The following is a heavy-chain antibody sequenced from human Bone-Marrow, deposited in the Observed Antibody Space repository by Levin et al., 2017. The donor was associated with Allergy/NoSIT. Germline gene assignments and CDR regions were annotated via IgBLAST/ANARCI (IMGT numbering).Heavy chain of an antibody. Sequence: SETLSLTCAVSGGSISSSNWWSWVRQPPGKGLEWIGEIYHSGSTNYNPSLKSRVTISVDKSKNQFSLKLSSVTAADTAVYYCARGMITFWGVIPNYYYDGMDVWGQGTTVTVSS. J-gene: IGHJ6*02. D-gene: IGHD3-16*02. V-gene: IGHV4-4*02. CDR1: GGSISSSNW. CDR2: IYHSGST. CDR3: ARGMITFWGVIPNYYYDGMDV.